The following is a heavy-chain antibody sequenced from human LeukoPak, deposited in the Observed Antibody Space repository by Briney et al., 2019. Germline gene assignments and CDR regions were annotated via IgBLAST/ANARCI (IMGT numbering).Heavy chain of an antibody. V-gene: IGHV3-7*01. Sequence: GGSLRLSCAASGFTFSSYWMSWVRQAPGKGLEWVANIKQDGSEKYYVDSVKGRFTISRDNAKNSLYLQMNSLRAEDTAVYYCARLGVLRFLEWLSPQDWFDPWGQGTLVTVSS. CDR2: IKQDGSEK. D-gene: IGHD3-3*01. CDR1: GFTFSSYW. J-gene: IGHJ5*02. CDR3: ARLGVLRFLEWLSPQDWFDP.